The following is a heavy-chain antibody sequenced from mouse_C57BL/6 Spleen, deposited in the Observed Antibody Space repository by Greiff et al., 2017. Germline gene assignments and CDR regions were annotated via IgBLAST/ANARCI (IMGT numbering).Heavy chain of an antibody. CDR3: AIRFSWFAY. J-gene: IGHJ3*01. CDR1: GYAFTNYL. Sequence: QVQLKQSGAELVRPGTSVKVSCKASGYAFTNYLIEWVKQRPGQGLEWIGVINPGSGGTNYNEKFKGKATLTADKSSSTAYMQLSSLTSEDSAVYFCAIRFSWFAYWGQGTLVTVSA. V-gene: IGHV1-54*01. CDR2: INPGSGGT.